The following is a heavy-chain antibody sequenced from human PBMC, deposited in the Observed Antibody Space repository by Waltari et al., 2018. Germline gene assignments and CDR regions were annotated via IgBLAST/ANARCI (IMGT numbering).Heavy chain of an antibody. J-gene: IGHJ6*03. V-gene: IGHV4-34*01. CDR3: ARGRPRAAAVGHYMDV. D-gene: IGHD6-13*01. Sequence: QVQLQQWGAGLLKPSETLSLTCAVYGGSFSGYYWSWIRQPTGKGLEWMGEIKHSASTNYIPSLKSRVTISVDTSKNQFALKLSAVAAADTAVYYGARGRPRAAAVGHYMDVWGKGTTVTVSS. CDR1: GGSFSGYY. CDR2: IKHSAST.